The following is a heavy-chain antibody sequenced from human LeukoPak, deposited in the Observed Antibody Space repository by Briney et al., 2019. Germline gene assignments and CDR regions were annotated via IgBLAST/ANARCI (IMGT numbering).Heavy chain of an antibody. D-gene: IGHD2-2*01. CDR2: IYYSGSA. V-gene: IGHV4-39*07. J-gene: IGHJ4*02. CDR3: ARDTSSFDY. Sequence: NPSETLSLTRTVSGGSISSSSYYWGWIRRPPRKGLEWIGSIYYSGSASYNPSLKSRVTISVDTSKNQFSLKLSSVTAADTAVYYCARDTSSFDYWGQGTLVTVSS. CDR1: GGSISSSSYY.